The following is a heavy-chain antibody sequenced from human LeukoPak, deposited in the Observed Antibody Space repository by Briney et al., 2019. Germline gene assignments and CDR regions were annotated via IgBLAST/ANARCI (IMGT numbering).Heavy chain of an antibody. D-gene: IGHD1-26*01. V-gene: IGHV4-4*07. CDR3: ARDGGSYVVRMYYFDY. CDR1: GGSISSYY. CDR2: IYTSGST. J-gene: IGHJ4*02. Sequence: SETLSLTCTVSGGSISSYYWSWIRQPAGKGLEWIGRIYTSGSTNYNPSLKSRVTMSVDTSKNQFSLKLSSVTAADTAVYYCARDGGSYVVRMYYFDYWGQGTLVTVSS.